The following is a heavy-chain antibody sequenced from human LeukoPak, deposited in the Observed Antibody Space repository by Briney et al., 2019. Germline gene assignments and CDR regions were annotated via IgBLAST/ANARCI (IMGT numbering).Heavy chain of an antibody. CDR1: GYTFTGYY. CDR2: INPNSGGT. Sequence: ASVKVSCKASGYTFTGYYMHWVRQAPGQGLGWMGWINPNSGGTNYAQKFQGRVTMTRDTSISTAYMELSRLRSDDTAVYYCASFYYDILTGWSYGMDVWGQGTTVTVSS. J-gene: IGHJ6*02. CDR3: ASFYYDILTGWSYGMDV. D-gene: IGHD3-9*01. V-gene: IGHV1-2*02.